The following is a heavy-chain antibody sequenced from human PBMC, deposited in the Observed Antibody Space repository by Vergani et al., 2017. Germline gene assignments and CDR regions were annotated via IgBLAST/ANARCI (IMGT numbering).Heavy chain of an antibody. CDR2: IDVKVNS. CDR3: VRVVHNTDILRAVDI. D-gene: IGHD5-18*01. Sequence: QAQLQESGPRLVKPSQTLSLTCSFSGGSLDIYSQTWGWIRQPAGEGLEWIGLIDVKVNSNFSLSLESRVTMSADASRGRFSLNLRSVTASDTAVYYCVRVVHNTDILRAVDIWGQGIKVTVAS. J-gene: IGHJ3*02. CDR1: GGSLDIYSQT. V-gene: IGHV4-61*02.